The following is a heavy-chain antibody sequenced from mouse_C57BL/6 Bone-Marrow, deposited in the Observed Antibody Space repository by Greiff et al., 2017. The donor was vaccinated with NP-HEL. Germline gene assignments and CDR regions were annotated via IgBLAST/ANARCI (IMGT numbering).Heavy chain of an antibody. V-gene: IGHV14-4*01. D-gene: IGHD4-1*01. CDR3: TTGTGRNYFDY. J-gene: IGHJ2*01. CDR1: GFNIKDDY. Sequence: VQLQQSGAELVRPGASVKLSCTASGFNIKDDYMHWVKQRPEQGLEWIGWIDPENGATEYASKFQGKATITADTSSNTAYLQLSSLTSEDTAVYYCTTGTGRNYFDYWGQGTTLTVSS. CDR2: IDPENGAT.